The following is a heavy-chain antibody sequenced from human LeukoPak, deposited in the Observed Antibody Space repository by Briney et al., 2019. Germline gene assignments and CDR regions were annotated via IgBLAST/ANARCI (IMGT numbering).Heavy chain of an antibody. J-gene: IGHJ4*02. D-gene: IGHD3-3*01. V-gene: IGHV4-4*07. CDR3: ARDSSTVFGDRTYYFQY. CDR2: VHTNGST. Sequence: SETLSLTCTISGASLTNYFWSWIRQPAGKGLEWIGHVHTNGSTSYNPSLKSRLTLSIDTSKKHVSLKMTSVTAADTAKYFCARDSSTVFGDRTYYFQYWGQGTQVTVYS. CDR1: GASLTNYF.